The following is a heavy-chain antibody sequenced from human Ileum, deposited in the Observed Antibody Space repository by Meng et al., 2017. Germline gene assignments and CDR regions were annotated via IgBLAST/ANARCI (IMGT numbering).Heavy chain of an antibody. CDR2: IYSGGST. CDR3: ARLHLFANWFDP. D-gene: IGHD2-21*01. V-gene: IGHV3-53*01. J-gene: IGHJ5*02. Sequence: GGSLKISCAASGFTVSSNYMSWVRQAPGKGLEWVSVIYSGGSTYYADSVKGRFTISRDNSKNTLYLQMNSLRAEDTAVYYCARLHLFANWFDPWGQGTLVTVSS. CDR1: GFTVSSNY.